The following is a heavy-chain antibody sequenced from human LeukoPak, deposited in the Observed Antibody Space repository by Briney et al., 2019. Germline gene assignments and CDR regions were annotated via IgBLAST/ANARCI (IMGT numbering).Heavy chain of an antibody. D-gene: IGHD6-19*01. CDR2: INPNSGGT. CDR1: GYTFTGYY. V-gene: IGHV1-2*02. J-gene: IGHJ4*02. Sequence: ASVKVSCKASGYTFTGYYMHWVRQAPGQGLEWMGWINPNSGGTNYAQKFQGRVTMTRDTSISTAYMELSRLRSDDTAVYCCAREIRVEWLVERRTLFDYWGQGTLVTVSS. CDR3: AREIRVEWLVERRTLFDY.